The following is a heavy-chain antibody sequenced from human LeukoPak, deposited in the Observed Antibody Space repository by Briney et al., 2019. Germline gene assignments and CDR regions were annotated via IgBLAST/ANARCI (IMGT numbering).Heavy chain of an antibody. CDR1: GFTFSSYG. CDR2: IWYDGSNK. J-gene: IGHJ6*02. CDR3: ARSPKLAGPREGYYYYGMDV. Sequence: PGGSLRLSCAASGFTFSSYGMHWVRQAPGKGLEWVAVIWYDGSNKYYADSVKGRFTISRDNSKNTLYLQMNSLRAEDTAVYYCARSPKLAGPREGYYYYGMDVWGQGTTVTVSS. D-gene: IGHD6-6*01. V-gene: IGHV3-33*01.